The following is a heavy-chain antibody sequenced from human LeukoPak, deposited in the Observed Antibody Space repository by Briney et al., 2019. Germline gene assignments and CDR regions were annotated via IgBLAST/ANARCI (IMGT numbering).Heavy chain of an antibody. CDR1: GFTLSNYG. V-gene: IGHV3-33*01. D-gene: IGHD4-17*01. CDR2: IWSDGSNE. Sequence: GRSLRLSCAASGFTLSNYGMHWVRQAPGKGLEWVAAIWSDGSNEYYADSVKGRFTISRDNSKNTLYLQLNSLRAEDTAVYYCARGDGDYDYWGQGTLVTVSP. CDR3: ARGDGDYDY. J-gene: IGHJ4*02.